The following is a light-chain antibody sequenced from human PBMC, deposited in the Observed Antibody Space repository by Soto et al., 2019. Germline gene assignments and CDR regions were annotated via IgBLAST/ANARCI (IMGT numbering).Light chain of an antibody. Sequence: QLVLTQSSSASASLGSSVKLTCTLSSGHSSYIIAWHQQQPGKAPRYLMKLEGSGSYNKGSGVPDRFSGSSSGADRYLTIANLQFEDEADYYCETWDNNTHVFGTGTKVTVL. CDR1: SGHSSYI. CDR2: LEGSGSY. V-gene: IGLV4-60*02. J-gene: IGLJ1*01. CDR3: ETWDNNTHV.